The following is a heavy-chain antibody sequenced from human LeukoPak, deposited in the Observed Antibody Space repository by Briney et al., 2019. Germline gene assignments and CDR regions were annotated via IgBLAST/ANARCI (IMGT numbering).Heavy chain of an antibody. CDR1: GFTFSSYV. V-gene: IGHV3-23*01. CDR3: ASQDITMVKSSDY. J-gene: IGHJ4*02. D-gene: IGHD5-18*01. CDR2: IRGGGDAT. Sequence: GGSLRLSCAASGFTFSSYVMSWVRQAPGKGLEWVSSIRGGGDATSYADSVKGRFTISRDTSKNTLYLQMNSLRVEDTAVYYCASQDITMVKSSDYWGQGTLITVSS.